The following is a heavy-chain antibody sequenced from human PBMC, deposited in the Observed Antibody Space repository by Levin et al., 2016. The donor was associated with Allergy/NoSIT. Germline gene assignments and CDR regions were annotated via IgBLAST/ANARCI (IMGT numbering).Heavy chain of an antibody. D-gene: IGHD1-26*01. Sequence: WIRQPPGKGLDWVSSIHGSGTYYADSVKGRFTISRDSSKNTLYLQMSALRVEDTAIYYCAKEVGARKLVDYWGQGTLVTVSS. J-gene: IGHJ4*02. V-gene: IGHV3-23*01. CDR3: AKEVGARKLVDY. CDR2: IHGSGT.